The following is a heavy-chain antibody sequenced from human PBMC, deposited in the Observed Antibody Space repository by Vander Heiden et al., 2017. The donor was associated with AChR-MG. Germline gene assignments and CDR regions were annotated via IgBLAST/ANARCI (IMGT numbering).Heavy chain of an antibody. J-gene: IGHJ5*02. V-gene: IGHV3-23*01. CDR1: GFPFSSYD. CDR3: AKDRNSKAYNWFDP. CDR2: SSGSGGST. D-gene: IGHD4-4*01. Sequence: VQLLESWGGLVQPGGSLGPSCAAPGFPFSSYDMSWVGQAPGKGLEGVAASSGSGGSTYYADSVKGRFTISRDNSKNTLYLQMNSLRAEDTAVYYCAKDRNSKAYNWFDPWGQGTLVTVSS.